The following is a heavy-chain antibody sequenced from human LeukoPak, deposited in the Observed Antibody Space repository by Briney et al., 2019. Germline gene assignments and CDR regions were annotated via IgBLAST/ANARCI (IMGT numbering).Heavy chain of an antibody. D-gene: IGHD3-10*01. CDR1: GGSFSGYY. CDR2: IYTSGST. V-gene: IGHV4-59*10. J-gene: IGHJ4*02. CDR3: ARASMVRGGAFDY. Sequence: SETLSLTCAVYGGSFSGYYWSWIRQPAGKGLEWIGRIYTSGSTNYNPSLKSRVTMSVDTSKNQFSLKLSSVTAADTAVYYCARASMVRGGAFDYWGQGTLVTVSS.